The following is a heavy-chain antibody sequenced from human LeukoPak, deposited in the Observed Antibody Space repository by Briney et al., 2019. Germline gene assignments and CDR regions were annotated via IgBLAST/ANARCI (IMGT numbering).Heavy chain of an antibody. Sequence: GGSLRHPCAASGFNFNNYWMHWVRRAPGKGPVWVSVINTDGSDTNNADSVNGRFTISRDNAKNTLYLQMNSLRAEDTAVYYCVRGSSGWKGVDYWGQGTLVNVSS. CDR3: VRGSSGWKGVDY. D-gene: IGHD6-25*01. CDR2: INTDGSDT. V-gene: IGHV3-74*01. CDR1: GFNFNNYW. J-gene: IGHJ4*02.